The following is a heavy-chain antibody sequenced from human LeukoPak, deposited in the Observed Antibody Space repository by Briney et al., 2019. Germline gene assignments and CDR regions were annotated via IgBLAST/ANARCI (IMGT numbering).Heavy chain of an antibody. D-gene: IGHD2-21*02. CDR2: ISGGGDIT. Sequence: GGSLRLSCAASGFNFANHAMSWVRQTPGKGLEWASAISGGGDITYYADSVTGRFTISRDNSKDTLFLQMHSLRPGDTAVYYCVREDTPATANYWGQGTLVIVSS. J-gene: IGHJ4*02. CDR1: GFNFANHA. CDR3: VREDTPATANY. V-gene: IGHV3-23*01.